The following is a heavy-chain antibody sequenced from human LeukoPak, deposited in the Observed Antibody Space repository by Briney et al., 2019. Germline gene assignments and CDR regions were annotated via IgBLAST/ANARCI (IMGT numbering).Heavy chain of an antibody. Sequence: SETLSLTCTVSGDSISSGGYWSWIRQHPGKGLEWIGYIYYSVSTYYTPAPQSRVTISVDTSKNQFSLKLNSVSAADTAVYYCARDGPSRSLYLWGQGTLVTVSS. CDR1: GDSISSGGY. CDR2: IYYSVST. V-gene: IGHV4-31*03. CDR3: ARDGPSRSLYL. D-gene: IGHD2-2*02. J-gene: IGHJ4*02.